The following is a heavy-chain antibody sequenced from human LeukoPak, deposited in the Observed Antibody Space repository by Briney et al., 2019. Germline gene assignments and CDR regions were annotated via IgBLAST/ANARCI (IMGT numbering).Heavy chain of an antibody. J-gene: IGHJ4*02. CDR3: ARAPFYGSGSFPDY. CDR2: TRNKANSYTT. Sequence: GSLRLSCAASGFSFSDHYMDWVRQAPGKGLEWVGRTRNKANSYTTEYAASVKGRFTISRDDSKNSLYLQMNSLKTEDTAVYNCARAPFYGSGSFPDYWGQGTLVTVSS. CDR1: GFSFSDHY. D-gene: IGHD3-10*01. V-gene: IGHV3-72*01.